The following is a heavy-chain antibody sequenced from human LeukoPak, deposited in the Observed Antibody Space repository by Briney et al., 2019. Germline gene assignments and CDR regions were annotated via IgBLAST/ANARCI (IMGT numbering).Heavy chain of an antibody. Sequence: SETLSLTCTVSGYSISSGYYWGWIRQPPGKGLEWIGSIYHSGSTYYNPSLKSRVTISVDTSKNQFSLKLSSVTAADTAVYYCAGGKREPDPRTQGNPFDYWGQGILVTVSS. D-gene: IGHD1-14*01. CDR1: GYSISSGYY. CDR3: AGGKREPDPRTQGNPFDY. CDR2: IYHSGST. J-gene: IGHJ4*02. V-gene: IGHV4-38-2*02.